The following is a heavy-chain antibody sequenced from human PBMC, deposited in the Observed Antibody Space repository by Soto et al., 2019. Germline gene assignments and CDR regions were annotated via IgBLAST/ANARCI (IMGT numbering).Heavy chain of an antibody. CDR3: ARYIPGVRYYGMDV. CDR1: GFTFSSYA. J-gene: IGHJ6*02. Sequence: EVQLLESGGGLVQPGGSLRLSCAASGFTFSSYAMKWVRQAPGKGLEWVSLIGESGTPTYYADSVKGRFTISRENSGNTLVLEMDSLRAEDTAVYYCARYIPGVRYYGMDVWGQGTTVTVSS. V-gene: IGHV3-23*01. D-gene: IGHD2-2*01. CDR2: IGESGTPT.